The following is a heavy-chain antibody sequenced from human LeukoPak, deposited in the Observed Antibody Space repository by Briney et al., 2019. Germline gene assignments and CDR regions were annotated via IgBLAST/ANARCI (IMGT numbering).Heavy chain of an antibody. V-gene: IGHV1-69*13. CDR1: GYTFTSYG. J-gene: IGHJ5*02. D-gene: IGHD3-3*01. Sequence: SVKVSCKASGYTFTSYGISWVRQAPGQGLEWMGGIIPIFGTANYAQKFQGRVTITADESTSTAYMELSSLRSEDTAVYYCARDRVTIFGVVTLNWFDPWGQGTLVTVSS. CDR2: IIPIFGTA. CDR3: ARDRVTIFGVVTLNWFDP.